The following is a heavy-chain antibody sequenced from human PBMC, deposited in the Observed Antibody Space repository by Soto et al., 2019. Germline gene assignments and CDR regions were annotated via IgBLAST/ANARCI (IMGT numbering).Heavy chain of an antibody. CDR2: ISAYYGTT. J-gene: IGHJ1*01. CDR3: ARWGGEYPGPEYFQH. V-gene: IGHV1-18*01. Sequence: ASVKVSCKASGGTFSSYAISWVRQAPGQGLEWMGWISAYYGTTNYAQKLQGRVTMTTDKSTSTAYMELRSLRSDDTAVYYCARWGGEYPGPEYFQHWGQGTLVTVSS. CDR1: GGTFSSYA. D-gene: IGHD7-27*01.